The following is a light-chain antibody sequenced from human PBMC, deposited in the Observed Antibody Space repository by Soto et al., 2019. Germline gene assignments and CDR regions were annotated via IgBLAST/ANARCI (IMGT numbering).Light chain of an antibody. CDR3: SSYAGSNKSV. J-gene: IGLJ1*01. CDR2: EVS. Sequence: QSALTQPHSAPRSPGQSVTISCTGTSSDVGGYNYVSWYQQHPDKAPKLMIYEVSKRPSGVPDRFSGSKSGSTASLTVSGLQPEDEADYYCSSYAGSNKSVFGTGTKVTVL. CDR1: SSDVGGYNY. V-gene: IGLV2-8*01.